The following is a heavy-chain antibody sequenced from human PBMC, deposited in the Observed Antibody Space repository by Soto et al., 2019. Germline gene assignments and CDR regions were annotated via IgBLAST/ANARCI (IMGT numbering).Heavy chain of an antibody. V-gene: IGHV3-11*01. J-gene: IGHJ4*02. D-gene: IGHD3-9*01. CDR1: GFTFSYFF. CDR3: ARDPINYDLLTGPFDY. Sequence: GGSLRLSCAASGFTFSYFFMSWIRQTPGKGLEWISYISSSGDTIYYADSVKGRFTISRDNAKNSLYLQMNSLRVEDTAVYYCARDPINYDLLTGPFDYWGQGTLVTSPQ. CDR2: ISSSGDTI.